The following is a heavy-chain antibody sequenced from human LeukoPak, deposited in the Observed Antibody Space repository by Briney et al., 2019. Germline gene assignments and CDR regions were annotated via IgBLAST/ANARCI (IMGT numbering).Heavy chain of an antibody. CDR1: GYTFTGYY. V-gene: IGHV1-2*02. J-gene: IGHJ4*02. CDR3: ARGTYYYDSSGYYRY. CDR2: INPNSGGT. D-gene: IGHD3-22*01. Sequence: ASVKVSCKASGYTFTGYYMHWVRQAPGQGLEWMGWINPNSGGTNYAQKFQGRVTMTRDTSISTAYMELSRLRSDDTAVYCCARGTYYYDSSGYYRYWGQGTLVTVSS.